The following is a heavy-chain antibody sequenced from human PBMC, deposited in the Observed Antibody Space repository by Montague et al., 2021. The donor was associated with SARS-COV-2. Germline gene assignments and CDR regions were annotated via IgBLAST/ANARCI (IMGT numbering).Heavy chain of an antibody. CDR2: ITSTSTHI. CDR1: GFTFSASD. D-gene: IGHD3-9*01. Sequence: SLRLSCAASGFTFSASDMVWVRQAPGKGLEWVSTITSTSTHIYYAESVKGRFIIARDNAKNSLSLQMDSLRAEDTGVYYCGRNFDLWGQGTLVTVSS. V-gene: IGHV3-21*01. J-gene: IGHJ4*02. CDR3: GRNFDL.